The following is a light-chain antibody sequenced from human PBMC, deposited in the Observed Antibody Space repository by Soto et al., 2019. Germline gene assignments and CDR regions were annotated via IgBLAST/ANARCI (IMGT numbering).Light chain of an antibody. CDR1: QSLVDSDRNTY. V-gene: IGKV2-24*01. CDR2: KVY. CDR3: LQATQFPYT. J-gene: IGKJ2*01. Sequence: DFVLTQSPLSSPVTLGQAASISCRSSQSLVDSDRNTYLSWLQQRPGQPPRLLIYKVYKRFSGVPDRFSGSGAGTNFTLKISRVEAEDVGFYYCLQATQFPYTFGQGTKLEIK.